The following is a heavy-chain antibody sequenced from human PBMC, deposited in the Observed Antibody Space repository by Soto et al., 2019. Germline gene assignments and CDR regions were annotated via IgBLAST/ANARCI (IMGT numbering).Heavy chain of an antibody. CDR3: ARDMYYDSRKTYTDMDV. J-gene: IGHJ6*02. D-gene: IGHD3-22*01. V-gene: IGHV3-33*01. CDR1: GFTFSSYG. Sequence: GGSLRLSCAASGFTFSSYGMHWVRQAPGKGLEWVAVIWYDGSNKYYADSVKGRFTISRDNSKNTLYLQMNSLRAEDTAVYYCARDMYYDSRKTYTDMDVWGQGTTVTVSS. CDR2: IWYDGSNK.